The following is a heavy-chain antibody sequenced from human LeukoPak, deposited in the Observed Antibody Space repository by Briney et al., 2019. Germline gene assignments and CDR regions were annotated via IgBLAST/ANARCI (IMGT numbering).Heavy chain of an antibody. V-gene: IGHV3-30-3*01. D-gene: IGHD3-22*01. Sequence: PGRSLRLSCAASGFTFSSYAMHWVRQAPGKGLEWVAVISYDGSNKYYADSVKGRFTISRDNSKNTPYLQMNSLRAEDTAVYYCARGSDYYDSSGYYWFDYWGQGTLVTVSS. CDR3: ARGSDYYDSSGYYWFDY. J-gene: IGHJ4*02. CDR1: GFTFSSYA. CDR2: ISYDGSNK.